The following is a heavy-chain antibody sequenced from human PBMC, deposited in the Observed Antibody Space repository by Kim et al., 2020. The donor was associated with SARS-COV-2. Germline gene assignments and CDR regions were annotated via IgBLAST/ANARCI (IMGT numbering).Heavy chain of an antibody. V-gene: IGHV4-4*07. Sequence: SETLSLTCTVSGGPISSYYWSWIRQPAGKGLEWIGRVYTGGSTNYNPSLKSRVTMSVDTSKNQFSLKLSSVTAADTAVYYCARVGMTSSLPHWYFDLWGR. CDR1: GGPISSYY. CDR3: ARVGMTSSLPHWYFDL. D-gene: IGHD6-19*01. J-gene: IGHJ2*01. CDR2: VYTGGST.